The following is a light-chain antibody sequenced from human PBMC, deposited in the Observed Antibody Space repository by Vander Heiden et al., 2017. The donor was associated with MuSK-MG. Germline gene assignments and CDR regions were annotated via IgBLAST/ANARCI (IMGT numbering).Light chain of an antibody. CDR2: NDS. Sequence: YELTQPPSVAGSPGQTARITCSGDALPKQYAYWYQQKPGQAPVLVIYNDSERPSGIPERFSGSSSGTTVTLTISGVQAEDEADYYCQSADSSGTYVVFGGGTKLTVL. V-gene: IGLV3-25*03. CDR1: ALPKQY. J-gene: IGLJ2*01. CDR3: QSADSSGTYVV.